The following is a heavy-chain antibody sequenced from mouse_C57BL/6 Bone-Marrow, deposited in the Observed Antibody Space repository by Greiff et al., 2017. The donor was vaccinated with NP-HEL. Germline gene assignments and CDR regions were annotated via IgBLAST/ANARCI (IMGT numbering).Heavy chain of an antibody. J-gene: IGHJ2*01. D-gene: IGHD2-2*01. CDR1: GFTFSDAW. CDR3: AIYYGYDKGDFDY. Sequence: DVKLQESGGGLVQPGGSMKLSCAASGFTFSDAWMDWVRQSPEKGLEWVAEIRNKANNHATYYAESVKGRFTISRDDSKSSVYLQMNSLRAEDTGIYYCAIYYGYDKGDFDYWGQGTTLTVSS. V-gene: IGHV6-6*01. CDR2: IRNKANNHAT.